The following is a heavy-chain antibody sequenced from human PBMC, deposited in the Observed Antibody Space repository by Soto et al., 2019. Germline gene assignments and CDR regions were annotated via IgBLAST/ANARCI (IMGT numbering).Heavy chain of an antibody. CDR3: ARAVAVAADFDY. D-gene: IGHD6-19*01. J-gene: IGHJ4*02. V-gene: IGHV1-3*01. Sequence: GASVKVSCKASGYTFTGYAMHWVRQAPGQRLEWMGWINAGNGNTKYSQKFQGRVTITRDTFASAAYMELSSLSSEDTAVYYCARAVAVAADFDYWGQGTLVTVSS. CDR1: GYTFTGYA. CDR2: INAGNGNT.